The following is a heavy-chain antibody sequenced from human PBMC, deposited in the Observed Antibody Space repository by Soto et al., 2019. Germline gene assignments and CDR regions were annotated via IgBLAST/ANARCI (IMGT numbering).Heavy chain of an antibody. J-gene: IGHJ6*03. Sequence: GGSLRLSCAASGFTLSSYSMKRVRQAPGKGLVWVSYISSSSSTIYYADFVKGRFTISRDNAKNSLYLQMNSLRAEDTAVYYCARDPRSGWSDYYYYYYMDVWGKGTTVTVSS. V-gene: IGHV3-48*01. CDR3: ARDPRSGWSDYYYYYYMDV. D-gene: IGHD6-19*01. CDR2: ISSSSSTI. CDR1: GFTLSSYS.